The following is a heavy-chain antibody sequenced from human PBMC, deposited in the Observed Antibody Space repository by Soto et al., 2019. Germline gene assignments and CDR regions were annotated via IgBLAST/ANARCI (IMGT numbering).Heavy chain of an antibody. J-gene: IGHJ4*02. D-gene: IGHD2-21*02. V-gene: IGHV3-48*03. CDR1: GFTFSSYE. CDR3: ATLGLQQAF. Sequence: GVSLRLSCGASGFTFSSYEMNWVRQAPGKGLEWVSYISSSGSTIYYADSVKGRFTMSRDNAKNTLYLQMNSLRAEDTAVYYCATLGLQQAFWGKGPLVTVSS. CDR2: ISSSGSTI.